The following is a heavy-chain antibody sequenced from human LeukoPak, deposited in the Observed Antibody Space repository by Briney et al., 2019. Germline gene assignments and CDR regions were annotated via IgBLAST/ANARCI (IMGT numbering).Heavy chain of an antibody. D-gene: IGHD6-19*01. CDR1: GGSISSYY. CDR3: ARLGGQWRLDY. V-gene: IGHV4-59*08. Sequence: SETLSLTCTVSGGSISSYYWSWIRQPPGKGLEWIGYIYYSGSTNFNPSLKSRVTISVDTSKNQFSLKLSSVTAADTAVYYCARLGGQWRLDYWGQGTLVTVSS. J-gene: IGHJ4*02. CDR2: IYYSGST.